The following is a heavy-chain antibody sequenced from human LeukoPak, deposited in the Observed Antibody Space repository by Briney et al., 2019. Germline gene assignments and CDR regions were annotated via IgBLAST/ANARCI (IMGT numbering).Heavy chain of an antibody. CDR2: INPNSGGT. D-gene: IGHD6-13*01. V-gene: IGHV1-2*02. CDR3: ARGGIAPADY. CDR1: GYTFTGYY. Sequence: ASVKVSCKASGYTFTGYYIHWVRQAPGQGLECMGWINPNSGGTISAQKFQGRVTMTRDTSISTAYMELSRLRSEDTAVYYCARGGIAPADYWGQGTLVTVSS. J-gene: IGHJ4*02.